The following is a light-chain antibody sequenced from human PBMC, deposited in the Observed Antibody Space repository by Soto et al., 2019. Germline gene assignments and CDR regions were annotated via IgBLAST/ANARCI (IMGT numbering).Light chain of an antibody. CDR2: GTS. V-gene: IGKV3-15*01. CDR3: QQYNNWPEA. Sequence: EVVMTQSPVTLSVSPGERATLSCRASQSVSSNLAWYQHKPGQAPRLLIFGTSIRATGIPARFSGSGTGTEFTLTISSLQSEDSAVYYCQQYNNWPEAFGRGTKVEIK. J-gene: IGKJ1*01. CDR1: QSVSSN.